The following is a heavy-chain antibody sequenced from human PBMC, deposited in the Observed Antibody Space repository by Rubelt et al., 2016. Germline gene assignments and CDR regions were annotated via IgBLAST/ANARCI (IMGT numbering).Heavy chain of an antibody. J-gene: IGHJ4*02. CDR3: ASAYCGGDCYNRAIDY. CDR2: INPNSGGT. D-gene: IGHD2-21*01. CDR1: GYTFTGYY. V-gene: IGHV1-2*02. Sequence: QVQLVQSGAEVKKPGSSVKVSCKASGYTFTGYYMHWVRQAPGQGLEWMGWINPNSGGTNYAQNFQGRVTMTEDTSTDTAYIELSSLRSEDTAVYYCASAYCGGDCYNRAIDYWGQGTLVTVSS.